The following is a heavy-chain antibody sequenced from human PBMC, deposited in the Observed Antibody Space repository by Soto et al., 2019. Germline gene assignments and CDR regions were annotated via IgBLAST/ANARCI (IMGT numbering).Heavy chain of an antibody. CDR3: EKXLGIVGDPHDAFDI. CDR1: GFTFSSYA. Sequence: HPGGSLSLSCAASGFTFSSYAMSWVRQAPGKGLEWVSAISGSGGSTYYADSVKGRFTISRDNSKNTLYLQMNSLRAEDTAVYYCEKXLGIVGDPHDAFDIWGQGTMXTVSS. V-gene: IGHV3-23*01. D-gene: IGHD1-26*01. CDR2: ISGSGGST. J-gene: IGHJ3*02.